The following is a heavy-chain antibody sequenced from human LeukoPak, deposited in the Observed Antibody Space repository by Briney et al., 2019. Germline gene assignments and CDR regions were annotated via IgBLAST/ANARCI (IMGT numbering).Heavy chain of an antibody. D-gene: IGHD3-9*01. CDR1: GFTFSSYE. CDR2: ISSSGSTI. V-gene: IGHV3-48*03. J-gene: IGHJ4*02. Sequence: PGGSLRLSCAASGFTFSSYEMNWVRQAPGKGLEWVSYISSSGSTIYYADSVKGRFTTSRDNDKNSLYLQMNSLRAEDTAVYYCARDPTIRYFDWSPPVYFDYWGQGTLVTVSS. CDR3: ARDPTIRYFDWSPPVYFDY.